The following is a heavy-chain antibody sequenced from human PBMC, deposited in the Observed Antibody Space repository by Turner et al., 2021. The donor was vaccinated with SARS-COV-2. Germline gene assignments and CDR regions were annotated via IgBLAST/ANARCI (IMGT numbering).Heavy chain of an antibody. CDR3: TRSWRMSNSDFDY. CDR1: GGNFSSYA. V-gene: IGHV1-69*06. D-gene: IGHD6-13*01. J-gene: IGHJ4*02. Sequence: QAQLVSSGAEVTKPGSSVNVPCKASGGNFSSYAISWVRQAPGQGPEWMGGINPIFGKANNAQKIEGRVTITADKSASTDYMGLSSLRSDDTAGDYCTRSWRMSNSDFDYWGQGTLVTVSS. CDR2: INPIFGKA.